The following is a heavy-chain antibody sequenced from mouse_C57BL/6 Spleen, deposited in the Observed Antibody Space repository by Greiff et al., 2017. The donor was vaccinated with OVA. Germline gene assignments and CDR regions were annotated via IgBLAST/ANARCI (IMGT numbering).Heavy chain of an antibody. D-gene: IGHD3-2*02. Sequence: QVQLQQPGAELVRPGTSVKLSCKASGYTFTSYWMHWVKQRPGQGLEWIGVIDPSDSYTNYNQKFKGKATLTVDTSSSTAYMQLSSLTSEDSAVYYCARVSSGLDYWGQGTTLTVS. CDR2: IDPSDSYT. J-gene: IGHJ2*01. CDR1: GYTFTSYW. CDR3: ARVSSGLDY. V-gene: IGHV1-59*01.